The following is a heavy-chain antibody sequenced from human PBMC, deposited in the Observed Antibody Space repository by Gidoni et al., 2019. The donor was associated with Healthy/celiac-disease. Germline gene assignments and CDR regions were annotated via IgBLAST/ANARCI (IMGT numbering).Heavy chain of an antibody. D-gene: IGHD3-9*01. CDR1: GGTFSSYT. Sequence: QVQLVQSGAEVKKPGSSVKVSCKDSGGTFSSYTISWVRQAPGQGLEWMGRIIPILGIANYAQKFQGRVTITADKSTSTAYMELSSLRSEDTAVYYCARHLRAGYYKGGYWGQGTLVTVSS. CDR2: IIPILGIA. V-gene: IGHV1-69*02. CDR3: ARHLRAGYYKGGY. J-gene: IGHJ4*02.